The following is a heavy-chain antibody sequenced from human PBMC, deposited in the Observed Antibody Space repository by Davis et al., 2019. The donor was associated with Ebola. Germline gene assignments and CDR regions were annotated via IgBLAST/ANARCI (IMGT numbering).Heavy chain of an antibody. J-gene: IGHJ5*02. CDR2: IYTSGST. CDR1: GGSISSGGYS. Sequence: PSETLSLTCAVSGGSISSGGYSWSWIRPPAGKGLEWIGHIYTSGSTNYNPSLKSRVTISVDTSKNQFSLKLSSVTAADTAVYYCARAGGYCSGGSCYWFDPWGQGTLVTVSS. V-gene: IGHV4-61*09. CDR3: ARAGGYCSGGSCYWFDP. D-gene: IGHD2-15*01.